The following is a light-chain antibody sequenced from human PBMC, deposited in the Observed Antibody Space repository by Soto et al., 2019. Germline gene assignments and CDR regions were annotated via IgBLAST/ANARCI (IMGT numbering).Light chain of an antibody. CDR2: DAS. CDR1: QSINNR. V-gene: IGKV1-5*01. Sequence: IQMTQSPSTLSASIGDRVTITCRASQSINNRLAWYQQMPGKAPNLLIYDASSLESGVPSRFRGSGSETEFTLTISGLQPDDFATYYCQQYNSYSWTFGQGTRWIS. J-gene: IGKJ1*01. CDR3: QQYNSYSWT.